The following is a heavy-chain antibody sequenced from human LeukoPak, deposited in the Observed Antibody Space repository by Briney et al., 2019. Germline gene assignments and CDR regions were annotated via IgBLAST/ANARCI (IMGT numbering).Heavy chain of an antibody. J-gene: IGHJ3*02. Sequence: ASVKVSCKASGGTFSSYAISWVRQAPGQGLEWMGGIIPIFGTANYAQKFQGRVTITADESTSTAYMELSSLRSEGTAVYYCARMKDIVVVPAAPTTGERDAFDIWGQGTMVTVSS. CDR3: ARMKDIVVVPAAPTTGERDAFDI. V-gene: IGHV1-69*13. CDR1: GGTFSSYA. CDR2: IIPIFGTA. D-gene: IGHD2-2*01.